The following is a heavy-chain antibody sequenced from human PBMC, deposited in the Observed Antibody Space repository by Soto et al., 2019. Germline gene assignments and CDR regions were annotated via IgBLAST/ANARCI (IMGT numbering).Heavy chain of an antibody. CDR1: GFTFSDYG. V-gene: IGHV3-30*18. CDR3: AKVLLRFGTMNGMDV. D-gene: IGHD3-10*01. J-gene: IGHJ6*02. CDR2: ISYDGSNK. Sequence: QVQLVESGGDVVQPGRSLRLSCAASGFTFSDYGMHWVRQAPGKGLEWVAVISYDGSNKYYADSVKGRFTISRDDSKNTLYLPMHSRRAEDTAVYYCAKVLLRFGTMNGMDVWGQGTTVTVSS.